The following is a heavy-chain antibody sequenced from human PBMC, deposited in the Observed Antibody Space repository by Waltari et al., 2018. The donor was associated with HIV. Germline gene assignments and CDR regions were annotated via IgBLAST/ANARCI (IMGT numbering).Heavy chain of an antibody. J-gene: IGHJ4*02. V-gene: IGHV1-69*06. CDR1: GGTFSSYA. CDR2: IIPIFGTA. CDR3: ARGGAPRGWVAAGTPLGY. Sequence: QVQLVQSGAEVKKPGSSVKVSCKASGGTFSSYAISWVRQAPGQGLEWMGGIIPIFGTANYAQKFQGRVTITADKSTSTAYMELSSLRSEDTAVYYCARGGAPRGWVAAGTPLGYWGQGTLVTVSS. D-gene: IGHD6-13*01.